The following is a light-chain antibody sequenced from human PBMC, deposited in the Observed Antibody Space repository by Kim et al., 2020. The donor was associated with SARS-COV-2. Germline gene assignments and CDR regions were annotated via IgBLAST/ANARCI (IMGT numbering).Light chain of an antibody. J-gene: IGKJ2*01. Sequence: SPRERAILSCRASQSVTANYLAWYQQKTGQAPRLLIYAASSRATGIPDRFSGSGSGADFTLTISRLEPEDFAVYYCQQYVDSPYSFGQGTKVDIK. V-gene: IGKV3-20*01. CDR3: QQYVDSPYS. CDR2: AAS. CDR1: QSVTANY.